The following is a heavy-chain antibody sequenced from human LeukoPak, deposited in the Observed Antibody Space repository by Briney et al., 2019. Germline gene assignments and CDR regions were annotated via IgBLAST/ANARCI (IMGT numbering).Heavy chain of an antibody. Sequence: GGSLRLSCAASGFTFSSYGMHWVRQAPGKGLEWVAFIRYDGSNKYYADSVKGRFTISRDNSKNTLYLQMNSMRAEDTAVYYCAKERDTAMVTIDYWGQGTLVTVSS. V-gene: IGHV3-30*02. J-gene: IGHJ4*02. CDR2: IRYDGSNK. D-gene: IGHD5-18*01. CDR3: AKERDTAMVTIDY. CDR1: GFTFSSYG.